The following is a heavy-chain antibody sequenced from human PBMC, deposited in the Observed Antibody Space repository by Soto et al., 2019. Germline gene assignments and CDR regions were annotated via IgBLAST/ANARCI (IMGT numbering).Heavy chain of an antibody. D-gene: IGHD5-18*01. CDR1: GGTFSSYA. Sequence: QVQLVQSGAEVKKPGSSVKVSCKASGGTFSSYAISWVRQAPGQGLEWMGGIIPIFGTANYAQKFQGRVTITADESTSTAYMELSSLRSEHTAVYYCARSGGTAMVRPYYYGMDVWGQGTTVTVSS. CDR3: ARSGGTAMVRPYYYGMDV. J-gene: IGHJ6*02. CDR2: IIPIFGTA. V-gene: IGHV1-69*01.